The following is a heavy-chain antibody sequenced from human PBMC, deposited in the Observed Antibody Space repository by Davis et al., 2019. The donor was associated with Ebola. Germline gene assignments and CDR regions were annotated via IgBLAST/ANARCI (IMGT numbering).Heavy chain of an antibody. V-gene: IGHV1-69*08. CDR1: AGAFSSYT. Sequence: SVQVSCNASAGAFSSYTISWVRQAPGQGLEWMGMIIPIDDRANNAQRFQGRVTITADKSTSTAFMELSSLSSEDTAVYYCASDEKVVPAAMLWREDAFDIWGQGTMVTVSS. CDR2: IIPIDDRA. J-gene: IGHJ3*02. CDR3: ASDEKVVPAAMLWREDAFDI. D-gene: IGHD2-2*01.